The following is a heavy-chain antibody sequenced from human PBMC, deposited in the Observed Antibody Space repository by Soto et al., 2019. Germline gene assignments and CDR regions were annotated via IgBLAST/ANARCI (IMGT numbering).Heavy chain of an antibody. Sequence: QLQLQESGPGLVKPSETLSLTCTVSGGSISSSSNYWGWIRQPPGKGLEWIGTIYYSGSTYYNPSLKSRVTISVDTSKNQFSLKLSSVTAADTAVYYCARHSGRTVTTWGWFDPWGQGTLVTVSS. D-gene: IGHD4-17*01. CDR2: IYYSGST. CDR3: ARHSGRTVTTWGWFDP. V-gene: IGHV4-39*01. CDR1: GGSISSSSNY. J-gene: IGHJ5*02.